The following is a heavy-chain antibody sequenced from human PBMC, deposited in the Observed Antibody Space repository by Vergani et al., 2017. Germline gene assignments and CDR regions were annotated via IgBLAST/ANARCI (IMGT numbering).Heavy chain of an antibody. D-gene: IGHD1-7*01. CDR3: AIANWNCVDYYYGMDV. J-gene: IGHJ6*02. Sequence: QVQLQQSGPGLVKPSQTLSLTCAISGDSVSSNSAAWNWIRQSPSRGLEWLGRTYYRSKWYNDYAVSVKSRITSNPDNSKNQLSLQLNSVTPEDKAVYYCAIANWNCVDYYYGMDVWGQGTTVTVSS. CDR2: TYYRSKWYN. V-gene: IGHV6-1*01. CDR1: GDSVSSNSAA.